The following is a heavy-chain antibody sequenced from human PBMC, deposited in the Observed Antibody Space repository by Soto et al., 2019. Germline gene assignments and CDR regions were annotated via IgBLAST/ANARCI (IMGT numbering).Heavy chain of an antibody. J-gene: IGHJ4*02. CDR1: GGSISSGGYY. CDR3: ARGDSGYCDSSGYYSY. CDR2: IYYSGST. D-gene: IGHD3-22*01. V-gene: IGHV4-31*03. Sequence: SETLSLTCTVSGGSISSGGYYWSWIRQHPGKGLEWIGYIYYSGSTYYNPSLKSRVTISVDTSKNQFSLKLSSVTAADTAVYYCARGDSGYCDSSGYYSYWGQGTLVTVSS.